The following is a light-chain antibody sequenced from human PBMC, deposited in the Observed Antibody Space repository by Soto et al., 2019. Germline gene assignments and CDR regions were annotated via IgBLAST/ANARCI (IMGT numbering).Light chain of an antibody. V-gene: IGLV7-46*01. CDR1: TGAVTSGHY. CDR2: DTT. J-gene: IGLJ2*01. CDR3: LLVYSGIVV. Sequence: QAVVTQAPSLTVSPGGTVTLTCGSSTGAVTSGHYPYWFQQKPGQAPKTLIYDTTNKHSWSPARFSGSLLGGKAALTLSGAQPEDEADYYCLLVYSGIVVFGGGTQLTVL.